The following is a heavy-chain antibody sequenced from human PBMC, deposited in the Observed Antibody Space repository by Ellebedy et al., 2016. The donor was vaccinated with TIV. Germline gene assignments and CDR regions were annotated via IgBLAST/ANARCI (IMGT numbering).Heavy chain of an antibody. J-gene: IGHJ1*01. D-gene: IGHD3-16*01. V-gene: IGHV4-39*01. CDR3: AGGIGIEYFHH. CDR2: VYYSGST. Sequence: SETLSLTCTVSGGSIRSWSYYCGWIRQPPGKGLEWIGSVYYSGSTYYTPSLKSRVTISVDTSNNQFSLRLTPVTAADTAVYYCAGGIGIEYFHHWGQGTLVTVSS. CDR1: GGSIRSWSYY.